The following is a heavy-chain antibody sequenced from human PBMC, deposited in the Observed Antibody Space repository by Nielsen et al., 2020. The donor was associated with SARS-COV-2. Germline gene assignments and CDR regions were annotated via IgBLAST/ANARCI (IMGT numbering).Heavy chain of an antibody. V-gene: IGHV3-9*01. CDR1: GFTFDDYA. J-gene: IGHJ6*02. Sequence: SLKISCAASGFTFDDYAMHWVRQAPGKGLEWVSGLSWNSGSIGYADSVKGRFTISRDNAKNCLYLQMNSLRAEDTALYYCAKDVSFDYYDSSGSGMDVWGQGTTVTVSS. CDR2: LSWNSGSI. CDR3: AKDVSFDYYDSSGSGMDV. D-gene: IGHD3-22*01.